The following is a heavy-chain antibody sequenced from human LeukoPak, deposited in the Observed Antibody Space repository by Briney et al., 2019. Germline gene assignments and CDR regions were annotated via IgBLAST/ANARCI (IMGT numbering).Heavy chain of an antibody. D-gene: IGHD6-13*01. CDR2: IIPIFGTA. Sequence: SVKVSCKASGGTFSSYAISWVRQAPGQGLEWMGGIIPIFGTANYAQKFQGRVTITADESTSTAYMELSSLRSENTAVYYCARSGYSSSWSWYYFDYWGQGTLVTVSS. CDR1: GGTFSSYA. V-gene: IGHV1-69*01. CDR3: ARSGYSSSWSWYYFDY. J-gene: IGHJ4*02.